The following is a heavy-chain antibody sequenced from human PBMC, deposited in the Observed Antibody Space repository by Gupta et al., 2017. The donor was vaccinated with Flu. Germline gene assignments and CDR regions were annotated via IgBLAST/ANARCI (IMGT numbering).Heavy chain of an antibody. CDR1: GFTFDKFG. J-gene: IGHJ4*02. CDR3: RVSSSQGFDL. CDR2: ISYDGSKK. D-gene: IGHD6-19*01. Sequence: QVQLVESGGGVVQPVTSLRLSCEASGFTFDKFGLHWVRQAPGKGLEWVAVISYDGSKKYYDDSVKGRFTISRDNSKNTLYLQMSSLRPEDTAVYYCRVSSSQGFDLWGQGSLVTVSS. V-gene: IGHV3-30*03.